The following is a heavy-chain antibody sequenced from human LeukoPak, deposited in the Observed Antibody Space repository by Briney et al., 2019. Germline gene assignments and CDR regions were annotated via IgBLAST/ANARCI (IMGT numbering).Heavy chain of an antibody. CDR2: IKQDGSEK. V-gene: IGHV3-7*01. D-gene: IGHD3-22*01. J-gene: IGHJ4*02. CDR3: ARAMEPYYDSNGCDY. Sequence: PGGSLRLSCVPSGFTFSSYWMSWVRQAPGKGLEWVANIKQDGSEKYYVGSVKGRFIISGDNAKNSLYLQMNSLRAEDMAVYYCARAMEPYYDSNGCDYWGQGTPVTVSS. CDR1: GFTFSSYW.